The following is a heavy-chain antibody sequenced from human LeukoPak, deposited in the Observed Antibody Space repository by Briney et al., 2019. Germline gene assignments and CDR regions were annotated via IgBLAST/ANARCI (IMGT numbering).Heavy chain of an antibody. J-gene: IGHJ4*02. CDR3: AKDSLGYSSSWYSY. CDR2: ISGSGGST. V-gene: IGHV3-23*01. D-gene: IGHD6-13*01. Sequence: GGSLRLSCAASGFTFSSYAMSWVRQAPGKGLEWVSGISGSGGSTYYADSVKGRFTISRDNSKNTLYLQMNSLRAEDTAVYYCAKDSLGYSSSWYSYWGQGTPLTVSS. CDR1: GFTFSSYA.